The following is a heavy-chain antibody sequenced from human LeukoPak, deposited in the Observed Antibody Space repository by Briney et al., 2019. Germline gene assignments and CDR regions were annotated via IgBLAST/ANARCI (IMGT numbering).Heavy chain of an antibody. CDR2: IVVGSGNT. Sequence: GASVKVSCKASGYTFTSYDINWVRQATGQGLEWIGWIVVGSGNTNYAQKFQERVTITRDMSTSTAYMELSSLRSEDTAVYYCAADRPSAYCGGDCLDYWGQGTLVTVSS. D-gene: IGHD2-21*02. CDR3: AADRPSAYCGGDCLDY. J-gene: IGHJ4*02. CDR1: GYTFTSYD. V-gene: IGHV1-58*02.